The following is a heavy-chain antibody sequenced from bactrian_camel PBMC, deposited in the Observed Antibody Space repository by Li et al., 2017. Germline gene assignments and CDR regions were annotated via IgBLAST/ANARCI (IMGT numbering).Heavy chain of an antibody. Sequence: DVQLVESGGGLVQPGGSLRLSCAASGFTFSTHDMSWVRQVPGKGLEWVSTINSGGSPNYADSVKGRFTISRDNAQNTLYLQLNSLKTEDTGMYYCAKARSNWPYYGMDYWGKGTQVTVS. CDR2: INSGGSP. CDR1: GFTFSTHD. V-gene: IGHV3S40*01. D-gene: IGHD8*01. J-gene: IGHJ7*01.